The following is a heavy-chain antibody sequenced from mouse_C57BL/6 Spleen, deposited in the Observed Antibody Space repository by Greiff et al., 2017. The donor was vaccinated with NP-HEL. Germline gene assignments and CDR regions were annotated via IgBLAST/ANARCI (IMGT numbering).Heavy chain of an antibody. V-gene: IGHV1-82*01. CDR1: GYAFSSSW. CDR3: ARGGDY. CDR2: IYPGDGDT. J-gene: IGHJ2*01. Sequence: ESGPELVKPGASVKISCKASGYAFSSSWMNWVKQRPGKGLEWIGRIYPGDGDTNYNGKFKGKATLTADKSSSTAYMQLSSLTSEDSAVYFCARGGDYWGQVTTLTVSS.